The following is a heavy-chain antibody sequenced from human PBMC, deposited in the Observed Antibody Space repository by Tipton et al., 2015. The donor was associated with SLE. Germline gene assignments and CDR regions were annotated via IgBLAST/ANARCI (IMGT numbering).Heavy chain of an antibody. CDR3: ARGGSAVDWYFDL. CDR1: GGTFRNYV. CDR2: ILPMFGTA. Sequence: VQLVQSGPEVKKPGSSVKVSCKASGGTFRNYVITWVRQAPGQGLEWMGTILPMFGTANYAQKFQGRVTITTDESTNTAYMELSSLRSEDTAVYYCARGGSAVDWYFDLWGRGTLVTVSS. V-gene: IGHV1-69*18. J-gene: IGHJ2*01. D-gene: IGHD3-10*01.